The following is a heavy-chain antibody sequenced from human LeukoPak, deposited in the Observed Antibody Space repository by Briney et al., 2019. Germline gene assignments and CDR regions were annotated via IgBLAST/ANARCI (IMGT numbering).Heavy chain of an antibody. CDR2: IYHSGST. J-gene: IGHJ5*02. V-gene: IGHV4-30-2*01. Sequence: SETLSLTCTVSGGSISSSSYYWSWIRQPPGKGLEWIGYIYHSGSTYYNPSLKSRVTISVDKSKNQFSLKLSSVTAADTAVYYCARDPRYSGPNWFDPWGQGTLVTVSS. CDR1: GGSISSSSYY. D-gene: IGHD5-12*01. CDR3: ARDPRYSGPNWFDP.